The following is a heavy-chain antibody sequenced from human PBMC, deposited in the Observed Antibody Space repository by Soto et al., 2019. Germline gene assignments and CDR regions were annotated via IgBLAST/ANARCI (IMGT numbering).Heavy chain of an antibody. CDR1: GFTFSNYC. J-gene: IGHJ4*02. V-gene: IGHV3-23*01. CDR2: VSDNGGRT. Sequence: PXGALRLSSAASGFTFSNYCMSWVRQAPGKGLEWVSAVSDNGGRTRYADSVKGRFTISRDNSQNTLYLQMLSLRADDTAIYYCAKDYWNPRYFDNWGQGTLVTVSS. D-gene: IGHD1-1*01. CDR3: AKDYWNPRYFDN.